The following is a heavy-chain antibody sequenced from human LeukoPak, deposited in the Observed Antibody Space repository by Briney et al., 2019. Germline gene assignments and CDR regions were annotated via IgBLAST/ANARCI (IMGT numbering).Heavy chain of an antibody. CDR1: GGSFSGYY. CDR3: ARVVVPAANYYCYYYMDV. D-gene: IGHD2-2*01. J-gene: IGHJ6*03. CDR2: INHSGST. V-gene: IGHV4-34*01. Sequence: SETLSLTCAVYGGSFSGYYWSWIRQPPGKGLEWIGEINHSGSTNYNPSLKSRVTISVDTSKNQFSLKLSSVTAADTAVYYCARVVVPAANYYCYYYMDVWGKGTTVTVSS.